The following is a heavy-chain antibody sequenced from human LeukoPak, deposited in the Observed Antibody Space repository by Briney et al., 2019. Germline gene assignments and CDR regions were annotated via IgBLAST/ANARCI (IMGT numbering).Heavy chain of an antibody. V-gene: IGHV3-23*01. J-gene: IGHJ4*02. CDR3: AKLASFEEWEPLIFDY. CDR2: ISGSGGST. CDR1: GFTFSSYA. D-gene: IGHD1-26*01. Sequence: GGSLRLSCAASGFTFSSYAMSWVRQAPGKGLEWVSAISGSGGSTYYADSVKGRFTISRDNSKNTLYLQMNSLRAEDTAVYYCAKLASFEEWEPLIFDYWGQGTLVTVSS.